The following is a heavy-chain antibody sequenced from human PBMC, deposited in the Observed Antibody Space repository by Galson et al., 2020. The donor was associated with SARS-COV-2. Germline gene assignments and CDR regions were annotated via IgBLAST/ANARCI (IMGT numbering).Heavy chain of an antibody. CDR1: GFTFSNYA. CDR3: AKCGYSFGNNGYTSNALDI. CDR2: ISGRGGST. J-gene: IGHJ3*02. Sequence: GGSLRLSCVASGFTFSNYAMSWVRQAPGKGLEWVSAISGRGGSTYYADSVKGRFTISRDNSKNTLYLQVNSLRAEGTAIYYCAKCGYSFGNNGYTSNALDIWGQGTMVTVSS. V-gene: IGHV3-23*01. D-gene: IGHD5-18*01.